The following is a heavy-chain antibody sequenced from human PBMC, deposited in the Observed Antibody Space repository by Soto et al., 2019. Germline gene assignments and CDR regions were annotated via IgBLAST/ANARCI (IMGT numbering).Heavy chain of an antibody. J-gene: IGHJ4*02. CDR3: VRDFDF. V-gene: IGHV3-48*03. CDR2: IGRSGSPI. Sequence: PGGSLRLSCAASGFIFITYEMNWVRQAPGKGLEWVSYIGRSGSPIYYADSVKGRFTISRDNAKNSLYLQMNSLRAEDTAVYYCVRDFDFWGQGTLVTVSS. D-gene: IGHD4-17*01. CDR1: GFIFITYE.